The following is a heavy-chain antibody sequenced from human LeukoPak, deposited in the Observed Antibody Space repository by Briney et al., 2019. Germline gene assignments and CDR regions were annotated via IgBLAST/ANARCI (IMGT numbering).Heavy chain of an antibody. V-gene: IGHV3-23*01. CDR3: AKAPVTSCRGAYCYPFDY. CDR1: GFSLSSYA. CDR2: ISSTDAGT. D-gene: IGHD2-21*01. J-gene: IGHJ4*02. Sequence: PGGSLRLSCAASGFSLSSYAMSWVCQAPGKGLEWVSAISSTDAGTYHADSVRGRFTISRDSSKNTLYLQMNSLRAEDAAVYYCAKAPVTSCRGAYCYPFDYWGQGTLVTVSS.